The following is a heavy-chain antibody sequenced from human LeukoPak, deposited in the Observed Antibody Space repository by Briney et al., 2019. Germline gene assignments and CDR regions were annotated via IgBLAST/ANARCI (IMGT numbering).Heavy chain of an antibody. CDR2: IIPIFGTA. J-gene: IGHJ4*02. D-gene: IGHD5-18*01. Sequence: ASVKVSCKASGGTFSSYAISWVRQAPGQGLEWMGGIIPIFGTANYAQKFQGRVTITADESTSTAYMELSSLRPEDTAVYYCARAPAMVANYFDYWGQGTLVTVSS. CDR3: ARAPAMVANYFDY. V-gene: IGHV1-69*13. CDR1: GGTFSSYA.